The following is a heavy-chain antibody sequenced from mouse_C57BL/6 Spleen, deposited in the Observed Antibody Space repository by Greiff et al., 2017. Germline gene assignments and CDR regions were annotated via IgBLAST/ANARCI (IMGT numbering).Heavy chain of an antibody. CDR1: GYTFTSYW. Sequence: VQLQQPGAELVKPGASVKLSCKASGYTFTSYWMHWVKQRPGRGLEWIGRIDPNSGGTKYNEKFKSKATLTVDEPSSTAYMQLSSLTSEDSAVYYCARAPLYYDYDAWDDWGKGTTLTVSS. J-gene: IGHJ2*01. CDR3: ARAPLYYDYDAWDD. CDR2: IDPNSGGT. D-gene: IGHD2-4*01. V-gene: IGHV1-72*01.